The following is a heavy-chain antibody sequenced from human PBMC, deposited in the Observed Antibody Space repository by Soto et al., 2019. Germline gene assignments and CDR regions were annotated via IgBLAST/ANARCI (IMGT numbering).Heavy chain of an antibody. CDR1: GYSFDSYA. V-gene: IGHV1-18*01. J-gene: IGHJ3*01. CDR3: ARENHPYGFDL. CDR2: IGSGDT. Sequence: QVQLVQSGATQEKPGASVKVSCEAFGYSFDSYAYSWVRQAPGQGLEWMGRIGSGDTNYAQKLQGRVTMTTDTSTNTAYTELRILISDRTPLYFCARENHPYGFDLWGQWTMVTVSS.